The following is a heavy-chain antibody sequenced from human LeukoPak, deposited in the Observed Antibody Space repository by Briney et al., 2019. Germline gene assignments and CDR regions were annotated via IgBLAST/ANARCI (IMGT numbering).Heavy chain of an antibody. Sequence: GGSLRLSCAASGFTFISYWMHWVRQAPGKGLVWVSRINSDGSSTSYADSVKGRFTISRDNAKNTLYLQMNSLRAEDTAVYYCAREKYSGSLRDYWGQGTLVTVSS. CDR2: INSDGSST. J-gene: IGHJ4*02. CDR1: GFTFISYW. CDR3: AREKYSGSLRDY. V-gene: IGHV3-74*01. D-gene: IGHD1-26*01.